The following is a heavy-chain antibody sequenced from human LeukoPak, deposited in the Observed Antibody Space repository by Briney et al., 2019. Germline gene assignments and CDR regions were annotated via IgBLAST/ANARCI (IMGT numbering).Heavy chain of an antibody. D-gene: IGHD3-10*01. CDR3: AVNYGSGSYSPKFDY. CDR2: IYSGGST. Sequence: GGSLRLSCAASGFTVSSNYMSWVRQAPGKGLEWVSVIYSGGSTYYADSVKGRFTISRDNSKNTLYLQMNSLRAEDTAVYYCAVNYGSGSYSPKFDYWGQGTLVTVSS. J-gene: IGHJ4*02. CDR1: GFTVSSNY. V-gene: IGHV3-66*01.